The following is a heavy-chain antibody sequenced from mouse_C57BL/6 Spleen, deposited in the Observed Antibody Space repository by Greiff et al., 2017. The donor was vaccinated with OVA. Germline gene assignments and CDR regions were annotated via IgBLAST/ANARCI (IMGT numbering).Heavy chain of an antibody. V-gene: IGHV1-61*01. CDR2: IYSSDSET. CDR3: ARTYVKAMDY. J-gene: IGHJ4*01. D-gene: IGHD5-1*01. Sequence: VQLQQPGAELVRPGSSVKLSCKASGYTFTSYWMDWVKQRPGQGLEWIGNIYSSDSETHYNQKFKDKATLTVDKSSSTAYMQLSSLTSEDSAVYYCARTYVKAMDYWGQGTSVTVSS. CDR1: GYTFTSYW.